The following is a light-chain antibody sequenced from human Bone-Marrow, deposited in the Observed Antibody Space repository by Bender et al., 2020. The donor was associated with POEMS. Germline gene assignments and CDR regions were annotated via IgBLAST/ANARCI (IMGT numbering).Light chain of an antibody. J-gene: IGLJ2*01. V-gene: IGLV6-57*02. Sequence: NFVLTQPHSVSASPGKTVTISCTGSSGSIASNYVQWYQQRPGSAPTTVIFEDNQRPSGVPDRFSGSIDSSSNSASLIISGLKTEDEADYYCQSYDSDIYVVFGGGTKVTVL. CDR1: SGSIASNY. CDR3: QSYDSDIYVV. CDR2: EDN.